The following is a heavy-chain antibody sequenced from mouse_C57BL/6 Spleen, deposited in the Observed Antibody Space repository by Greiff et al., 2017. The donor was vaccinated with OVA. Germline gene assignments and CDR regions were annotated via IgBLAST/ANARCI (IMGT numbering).Heavy chain of an antibody. CDR1: GYTFTSYG. V-gene: IGHV1-81*01. J-gene: IGHJ4*01. Sequence: QVHVKQSGAELARPGASVKLSCKASGYTFTSYGISWVKQRTGQGLEWIGEIYPRSGNTYYNEKFKGKATLTADKSSSTAYMELRSLTSEDSAVYFCARLYYGDYAMDYWGQGTSVTVSS. D-gene: IGHD1-1*01. CDR3: ARLYYGDYAMDY. CDR2: IYPRSGNT.